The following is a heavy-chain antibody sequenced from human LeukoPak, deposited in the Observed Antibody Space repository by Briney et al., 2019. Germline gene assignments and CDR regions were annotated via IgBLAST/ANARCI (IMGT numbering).Heavy chain of an antibody. CDR1: GGSISSSSYY. CDR2: IYYSGST. D-gene: IGHD3/OR15-3a*01. Sequence: SETLSLTCTVSGGSISSSSYYWGWIRQPPGKGLEWIGSIYYSGSTCYNPSLKSRVTISVGTSKNQFSLRLTSVTAADTAVYYCARQTGSGLFILPGGQGTLVTVSS. V-gene: IGHV4-39*01. CDR3: ARQTGSGLFILP. J-gene: IGHJ4*02.